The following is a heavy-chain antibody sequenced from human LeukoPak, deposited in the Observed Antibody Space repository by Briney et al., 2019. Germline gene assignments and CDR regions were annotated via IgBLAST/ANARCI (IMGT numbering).Heavy chain of an antibody. D-gene: IGHD3-10*01. Sequence: PGGSLRLSCAASGFTFDDYAMHWVRQAPGKGLEWVSLISGDGGSTYYADSVKGRFTISRDNSKNSLYLQMNSLRTEDTALYYCAKDIPTLWFGELSDGMDVWGQGTTVTVSS. CDR1: GFTFDDYA. J-gene: IGHJ6*02. V-gene: IGHV3-43*02. CDR3: AKDIPTLWFGELSDGMDV. CDR2: ISGDGGST.